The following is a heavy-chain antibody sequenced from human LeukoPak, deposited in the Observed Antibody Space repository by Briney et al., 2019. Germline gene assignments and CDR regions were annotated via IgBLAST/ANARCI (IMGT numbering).Heavy chain of an antibody. D-gene: IGHD2-2*01. Sequence: SETLSLTCTVSGGSITGYYWTWVRQPAGKGLEWIGRIYSGGSTNYNPPLKSRVTMSVDTSKNQFSLKLSSVTAADTAVYYCATGRDADRARGQYHMDVWGQGTKVTVSS. CDR2: IYSGGST. CDR1: GGSITGYY. V-gene: IGHV4-4*07. CDR3: ATGRDADRARGQYHMDV. J-gene: IGHJ6*02.